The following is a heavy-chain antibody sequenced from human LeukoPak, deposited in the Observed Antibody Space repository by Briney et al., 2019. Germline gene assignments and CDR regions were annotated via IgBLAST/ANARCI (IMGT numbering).Heavy chain of an antibody. CDR1: GDSFSSVTDY. D-gene: IGHD3-22*01. Sequence: PSETLSLTCTVSGDSFSSVTDYWAWIRQPPGKGLEWIASGDYSGGTYYNPSLESRVAISADMSKNQFSLKLTSVTAADTAVYYCARDPEGVYYDSSGYFHYWGQGTLVTVSS. CDR3: ARDPEGVYYDSSGYFHY. J-gene: IGHJ4*02. CDR2: GDYSGGT. V-gene: IGHV4-39*07.